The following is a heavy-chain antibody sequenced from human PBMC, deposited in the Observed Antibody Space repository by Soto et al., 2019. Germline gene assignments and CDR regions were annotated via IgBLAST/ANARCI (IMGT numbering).Heavy chain of an antibody. J-gene: IGHJ4*02. CDR2: INSDGSSI. Sequence: EVQLVASGGGLVQPGGSLRLSCAASGFTVSSYLMHWVRQAPGQGLVWVSRINSDGSSISFADSVKGRFTISRDNAKNTLYLRMNSLRAEDTAVYYCARVNYGDYGGVYDYWGQGTLVIVSS. CDR3: ARVNYGDYGGVYDY. D-gene: IGHD4-17*01. V-gene: IGHV3-74*01. CDR1: GFTVSSYL.